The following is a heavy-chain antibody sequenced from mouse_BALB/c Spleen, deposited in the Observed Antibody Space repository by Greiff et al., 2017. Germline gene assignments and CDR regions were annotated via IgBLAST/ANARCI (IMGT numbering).Heavy chain of an antibody. CDR2: ISNGGGST. V-gene: IGHV5-12-2*01. Sequence: EVMLVESGGGLVQPGGSLKLSCAASGFTFSSYTMSWVRQTPEKRLEWVAYISNGGGSTYYPDTVKGRFTISRDNAKNTLYLQMSSLKSEDTAMYYCARRSKDYAMDYWGQGTSVTVSS. J-gene: IGHJ4*01. D-gene: IGHD2-5*01. CDR3: ARRSKDYAMDY. CDR1: GFTFSSYT.